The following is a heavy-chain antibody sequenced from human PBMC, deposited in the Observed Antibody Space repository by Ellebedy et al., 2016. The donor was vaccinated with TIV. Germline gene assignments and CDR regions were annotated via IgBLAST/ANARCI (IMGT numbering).Heavy chain of an antibody. CDR1: GYTFTANY. CDR2: VNPDSGST. V-gene: IGHV1-2*02. CDR3: ARVRRGSSGMDV. J-gene: IGHJ6*02. Sequence: ASVKVSCKASGYTFTANYIHWVRHAPEHGLEWMGWVNPDSGSTNFAQRFQGRVTMTRDTSVNTAYMELSRLESDDTATYYCARVRRGSSGMDVWGQGTTVTVS. D-gene: IGHD3-22*01.